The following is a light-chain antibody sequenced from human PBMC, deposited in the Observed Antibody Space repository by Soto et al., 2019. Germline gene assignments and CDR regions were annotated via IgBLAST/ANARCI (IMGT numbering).Light chain of an antibody. J-gene: IGKJ1*01. Sequence: EIVMTQSPATLSVSPGERATLSCRASQSVGSNLAWYQQKPGQAPRLLIYGASTRATCIPARFSGSGSGTEFTLTISSRQSEAFAIYFCQQYNNWPPDRTFGQGTKVEIK. CDR3: QQYNNWPPDRT. V-gene: IGKV3-15*01. CDR2: GAS. CDR1: QSVGSN.